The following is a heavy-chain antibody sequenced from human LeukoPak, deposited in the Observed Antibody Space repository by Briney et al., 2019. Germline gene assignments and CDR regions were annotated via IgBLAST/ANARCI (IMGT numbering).Heavy chain of an antibody. J-gene: IGHJ6*04. CDR3: AELGITMIGGV. V-gene: IGHV3-48*03. CDR2: ISSSGSTI. Sequence: GGSLRLSCAASGFTFSSYEMNWVRLAPGKGLEWVSYISSSGSTIYYADSVKGRFTISRDNAKNSLYLQMNSLRAEDTAVYYCAELGITMIGGVWGKGTTVIISS. CDR1: GFTFSSYE. D-gene: IGHD3-10*02.